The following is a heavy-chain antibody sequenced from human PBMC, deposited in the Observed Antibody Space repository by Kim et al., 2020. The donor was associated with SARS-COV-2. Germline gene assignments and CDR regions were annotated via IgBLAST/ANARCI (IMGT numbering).Heavy chain of an antibody. D-gene: IGHD6-6*01. V-gene: IGHV4-34*01. CDR3: ARGRGARPNY. CDR1: GGSFSGYY. CDR2: INHSGST. Sequence: SETLSLTCAVYGGSFSGYYWSWIRQPPGKGLEWIGEINHSGSTNYNPSLKSRVTISVDTSKNQFSLKLSSVTAADTAVYYCARGRGARPNYWGQGTLVTVSS. J-gene: IGHJ4*02.